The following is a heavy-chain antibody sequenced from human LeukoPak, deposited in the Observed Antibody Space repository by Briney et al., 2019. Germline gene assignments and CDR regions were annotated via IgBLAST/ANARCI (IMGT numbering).Heavy chain of an antibody. CDR1: GESFSGYY. CDR2: IDHSGST. J-gene: IGHJ4*02. V-gene: IGHV4-34*01. D-gene: IGHD6-19*01. Sequence: PSETLSLTCAVYGESFSGYYWSWIRQPPGKGLEWIGEIDHSGSTNYNPSLKSRVTISIDTSKYQFSLKLRSVIAADTAVYYCASSWLRPPPLHLWGQETLVTVSS. CDR3: ASSWLRPPPLHL.